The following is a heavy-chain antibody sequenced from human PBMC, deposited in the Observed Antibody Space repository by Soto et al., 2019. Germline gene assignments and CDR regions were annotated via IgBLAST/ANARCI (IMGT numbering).Heavy chain of an antibody. CDR2: ISDSGSST. D-gene: IGHD6-13*01. CDR1: GFMFSSYA. V-gene: IGHV3-23*05. CDR3: AKGSAGSRPYYFDY. Sequence: GGSLRLSCAASGFMFSSYAMSWVRQAPGKGLEWFSAISDSGSSTYHADSVKGRFTISRDNTENTLYLQMNSLRAEDTAVYYCAKGSAGSRPYYFDYWGQGTQVTVSS. J-gene: IGHJ4*02.